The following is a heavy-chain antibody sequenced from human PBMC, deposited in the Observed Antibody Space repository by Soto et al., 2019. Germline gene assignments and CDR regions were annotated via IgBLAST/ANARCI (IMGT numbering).Heavy chain of an antibody. CDR3: ARPPLYSNGGDFDN. CDR2: SSNDGDRT. Sequence: EVQLLESGGGLVQPGGSLRLSCATSGFTFSDHAMTWLRQAPGKGLEWVSTSSNDGDRTFYADSVKGRFTASRDRSNNTLYLQMNSLRAEDTAVYFCARPPLYSNGGDFDNWGQGTLVTVSS. D-gene: IGHD6-19*01. J-gene: IGHJ4*02. V-gene: IGHV3-23*01. CDR1: GFTFSDHA.